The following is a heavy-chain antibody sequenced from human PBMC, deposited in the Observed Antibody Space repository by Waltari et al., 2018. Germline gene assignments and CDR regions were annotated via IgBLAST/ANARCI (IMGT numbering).Heavy chain of an antibody. Sequence: EVQLVESGGVVVQPGGSLRLSCAASGFTFDDYAMHWVRQAPGKGLEWVSLISWDGGSTYYADSVKGRFTISRDNSKNSLYLQMNSLRAEDTALYYCAKGLEGGRGDYYYYYGMDVWGQGTTVTVSS. CDR1: GFTFDDYA. J-gene: IGHJ6*02. CDR3: AKGLEGGRGDYYYYYGMDV. V-gene: IGHV3-43D*04. D-gene: IGHD2-15*01. CDR2: ISWDGGST.